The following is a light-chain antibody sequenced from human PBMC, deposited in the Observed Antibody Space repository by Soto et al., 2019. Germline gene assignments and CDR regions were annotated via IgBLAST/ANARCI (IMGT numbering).Light chain of an antibody. CDR2: GPA. Sequence: EIVLTQSPATLSAYPGERANLCCRASESVLDYLAWFQQRPGQSPRLLIYGPATRATGIPARSSGGRSGTEFTLTISSLQSEDFAVYYCQQYNSWPPITFGPGTRLEIK. J-gene: IGKJ5*01. CDR1: ESVLDY. V-gene: IGKV3-15*01. CDR3: QQYNSWPPIT.